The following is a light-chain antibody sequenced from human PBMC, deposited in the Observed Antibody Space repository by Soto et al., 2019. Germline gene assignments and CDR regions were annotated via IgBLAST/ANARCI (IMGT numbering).Light chain of an antibody. CDR1: QDISIN. CDR3: QQTKGFPLT. CDR2: AAS. V-gene: IGKV1-12*01. J-gene: IGKJ4*01. Sequence: DLQMTQSPSSLSASVGARVTICCRASQDISINLAWYQQIPGKAPKLLIFAASTLQSGVPSRVSASVSGTYFRLTVGGLQPEDAATYYCQQTKGFPLTFCGVTKVDIK.